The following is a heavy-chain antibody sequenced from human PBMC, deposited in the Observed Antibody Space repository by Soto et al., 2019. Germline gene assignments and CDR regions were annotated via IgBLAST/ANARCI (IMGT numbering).Heavy chain of an antibody. D-gene: IGHD6-19*01. CDR2: ISYDGSNE. V-gene: IGHV3-30*18. J-gene: IGHJ3*02. CDR1: GFSFSNYA. CDR3: AKVYSSGWYEVYDAFDI. Sequence: QVQLVESGGGVVQPGRSLRLSCAASGFSFSNYAMHWVRQAPGKGLEWVALISYDGSNEYYADSVKGRFTVSRDNSKTTLFLQVNSLRAEDTAVYYCAKVYSSGWYEVYDAFDIWGQGTMVTVSS.